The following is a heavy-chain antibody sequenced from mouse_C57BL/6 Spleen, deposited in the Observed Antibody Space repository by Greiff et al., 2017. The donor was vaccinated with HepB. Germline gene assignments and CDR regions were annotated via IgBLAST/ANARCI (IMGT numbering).Heavy chain of an antibody. CDR3: ARVGLYGTSPYFDG. CDR2: IDPSDSYT. Sequence: QVQLKQPGAELVMPGASVKLSCKASGYTFTSYWMHWVKQRPGQGLEWIGEIDPSDSYTNYNQKFKGKSTLTVDKSSSTAYMQLSSLTSEDSAVYYCARVGLYGTSPYFDGWGTGTTVTVSS. V-gene: IGHV1-69*01. J-gene: IGHJ1*03. CDR1: GYTFTSYW. D-gene: IGHD1-1*01.